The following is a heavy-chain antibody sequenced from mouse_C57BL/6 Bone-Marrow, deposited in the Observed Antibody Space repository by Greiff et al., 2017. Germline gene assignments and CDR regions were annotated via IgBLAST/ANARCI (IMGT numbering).Heavy chain of an antibody. J-gene: IGHJ1*03. D-gene: IGHD1-1*01. V-gene: IGHV4-1*01. CDR2: INPDSSTI. Sequence: EVKLMESGGGLVQPGGSLKLSCAASGIDFSRYWMSWVRRAPGKGLEWIGEINPDSSTINYAPSLKDKFIISRDNAKNTLYLQMSKVRSEDTALYYCARLTTVVAHWYFDVWGTGTTVTVSS. CDR3: ARLTTVVAHWYFDV. CDR1: GIDFSRYW.